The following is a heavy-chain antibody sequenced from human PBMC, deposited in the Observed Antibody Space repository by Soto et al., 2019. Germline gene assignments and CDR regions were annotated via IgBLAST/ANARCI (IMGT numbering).Heavy chain of an antibody. CDR1: GGSISSSNW. V-gene: IGHV4-4*02. D-gene: IGHD3-9*01. Sequence: SETLSLTCAVSGGSISSSNWWSWVRQPPGKGLEWIGEIYHSGSTNYNPSLKSRVTISVDKSKNQFSLKLSSVTAADTAVYYCARVGERWQYFDWFYYFDSWGQGALVT. CDR2: IYHSGST. J-gene: IGHJ4*02. CDR3: ARVGERWQYFDWFYYFDS.